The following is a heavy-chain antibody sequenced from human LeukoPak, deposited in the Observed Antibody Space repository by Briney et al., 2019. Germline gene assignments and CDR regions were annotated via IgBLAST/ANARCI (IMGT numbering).Heavy chain of an antibody. J-gene: IGHJ4*01. V-gene: IGHV4-59*08. CDR1: GGSISSYY. CDR3: ARGHSSGWYSDY. CDR2: IYYSGST. D-gene: IGHD6-19*01. Sequence: SSETLSLTCTVSGGSISSYYWSWIRQPPGKGLEWIGYIYYSGSTNYNPSLKSRVTISVDTSKNQFSLKLSSVTAADTAVYYCARGHSSGWYSDYWGHGTLVTVSS.